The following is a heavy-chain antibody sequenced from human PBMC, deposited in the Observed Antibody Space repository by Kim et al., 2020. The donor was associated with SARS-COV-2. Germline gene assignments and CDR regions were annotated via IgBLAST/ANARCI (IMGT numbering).Heavy chain of an antibody. J-gene: IGHJ6*02. CDR1: GPVFTIYT. CDR3: AKDYSTSWCGGQYYYGVDV. D-gene: IGHD2-2*01. V-gene: IGHV3-23*01. Sequence: GGSLRLSCAASGPVFTIYTMTWVRQAPGKGLEWVSSICGNGGATYYADSVRGRFTISRDNSRKTLYLQMNSLRGDDTAVYFCAKDYSTSWCGGQYYYGVDVWGQGTTVTVSS. CDR2: ICGNGGAT.